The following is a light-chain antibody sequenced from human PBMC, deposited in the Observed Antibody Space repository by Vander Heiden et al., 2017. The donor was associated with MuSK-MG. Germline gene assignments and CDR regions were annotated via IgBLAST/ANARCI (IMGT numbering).Light chain of an antibody. CDR1: KLGDKY. CDR3: QAWDSSTVV. Sequence: SYELTPPPSVPLSPGQTASITCPGDKLGDKYACWYQQKPGQSPVLVIYQDSKRPSGIPERFSGSNSGNTATLTISGTQAMDEADYYCQAWDSSTVVFGGGTKLTVL. CDR2: QDS. J-gene: IGLJ2*01. V-gene: IGLV3-1*01.